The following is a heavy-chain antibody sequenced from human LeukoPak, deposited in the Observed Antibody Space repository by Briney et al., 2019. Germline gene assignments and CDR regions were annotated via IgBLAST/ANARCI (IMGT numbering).Heavy chain of an antibody. J-gene: IGHJ4*02. CDR3: ARVYCSDGSCFFDY. CDR2: IYYSGST. D-gene: IGHD2-15*01. V-gene: IGHV4-31*03. Sequence: PSVTLSLTCTVSGGSISSGGYYWSWIRQHPGKGLECIGYIYYSGSTYYNPSLKSRVTISVDTSKNQFSLKLSSVTAADTALYYCARVYCSDGSCFFDYWGQGTLVTVSS. CDR1: GGSISSGGYY.